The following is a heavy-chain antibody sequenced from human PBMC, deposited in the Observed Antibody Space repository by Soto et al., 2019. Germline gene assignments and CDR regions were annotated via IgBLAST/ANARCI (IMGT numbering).Heavy chain of an antibody. D-gene: IGHD3-3*01. CDR1: GCTFTSYD. V-gene: IGHV1-8*01. CDR3: ARRLKDDSGSSPYYSAFDV. J-gene: IGHJ6*02. CDR2: MNPNSGNT. Sequence: ASVKVSFKASGCTFTSYDINWVRQATGQGLEWMGWMNPNSGNTGYAQKFQGRVTMTRNTSISTAYMELSSLKASDSAMYYCARRLKDDSGSSPYYSAFDVWGRGTTVTVSS.